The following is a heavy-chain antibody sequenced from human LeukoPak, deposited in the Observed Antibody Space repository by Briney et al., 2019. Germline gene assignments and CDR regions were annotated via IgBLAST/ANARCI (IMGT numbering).Heavy chain of an antibody. J-gene: IGHJ4*02. D-gene: IGHD3-3*01. CDR1: GYTFTSYG. CDR3: ARVDAYYDFWSGYPYYFDY. CDR2: ISAYNGKT. Sequence: ASVKVSCKASGYTFTSYGISSVRQAPGQGLEWMGWISAYNGKTNYAQKLQGRVTMTTDTSTSTAYMELRSLRSDDTAVYYCARVDAYYDFWSGYPYYFDYWGQGTLVTVSS. V-gene: IGHV1-18*01.